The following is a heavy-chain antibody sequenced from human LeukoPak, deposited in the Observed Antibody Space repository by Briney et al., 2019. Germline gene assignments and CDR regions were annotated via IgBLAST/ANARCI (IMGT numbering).Heavy chain of an antibody. D-gene: IGHD3-22*01. V-gene: IGHV3-30-3*01. CDR3: ARVIRPGYYDSSGYYGAFDI. J-gene: IGHJ3*02. CDR1: GFTFSSYA. CDR2: ISYDGSNK. Sequence: GRSLRLSCAASGFTFSSYAMHWVRQAPGKGLEWVAVISYDGSNKYYADSVKGRFTISRDNAKNSLYLQMNSLRAEDTAVYYCARVIRPGYYDSSGYYGAFDIWGQGTMVTVSS.